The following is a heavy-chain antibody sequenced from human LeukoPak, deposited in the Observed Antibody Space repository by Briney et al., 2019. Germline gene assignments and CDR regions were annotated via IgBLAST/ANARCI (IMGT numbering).Heavy chain of an antibody. V-gene: IGHV3-66*04. CDR2: IYSGGIYNDGTT. J-gene: IGHJ3*02. CDR1: GFTVSSNY. CDR3: ARRELLGYSYGLRTFNT. D-gene: IGHD5-18*01. Sequence: GGSLRLSCAASGFTVSSNYMSWVRQAPGKGLEWVSVIYSGGIYNDGTTNYGDSVKGRFTISRDNSKNTLYLQMNSLRAEDTAVYYCARRELLGYSYGLRTFNTWGQGTTVTVSS.